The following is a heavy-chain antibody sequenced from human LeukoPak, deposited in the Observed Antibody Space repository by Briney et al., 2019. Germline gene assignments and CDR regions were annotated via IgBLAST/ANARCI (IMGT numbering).Heavy chain of an antibody. CDR1: GFTFSNAW. V-gene: IGHV4-34*01. Sequence: PGGSLRLSCAASGFTFSNAWMSWVRQAPGKGLEWIGEINHSGSTNYNPSLKSRVTISVDTSKNQFSLKLSSVTAADTAVYYCASSAPLGYLYYMDVWGKGTTVTVSS. CDR2: INHSGST. CDR3: ASSAPLGYLYYMDV. J-gene: IGHJ6*03.